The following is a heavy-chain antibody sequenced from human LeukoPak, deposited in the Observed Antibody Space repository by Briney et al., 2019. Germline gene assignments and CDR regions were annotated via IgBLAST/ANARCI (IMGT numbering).Heavy chain of an antibody. CDR3: ARDSPGSKRPYYDLWSGQGGAFDI. D-gene: IGHD3-3*01. Sequence: PGGSLRLSCAASGFTFSSYAMHWVRQAPGKGLEWVAVISYDGSNKYYADSVKGRFTISRDNAKNSLYLQMNSLRAEDTAVYYCARDSPGSKRPYYDLWSGQGGAFDIWGQGTMVTVSS. CDR2: ISYDGSNK. V-gene: IGHV3-30-3*01. J-gene: IGHJ3*02. CDR1: GFTFSSYA.